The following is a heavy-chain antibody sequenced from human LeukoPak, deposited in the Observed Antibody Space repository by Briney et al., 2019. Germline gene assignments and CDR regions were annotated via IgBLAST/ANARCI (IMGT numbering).Heavy chain of an antibody. J-gene: IGHJ4*02. D-gene: IGHD3-22*01. CDR1: GGSVSSYY. CDR3: ARSPNYYDSSGYYFVDY. Sequence: SETLSLTCTVSGGSVSSYYWSWIRQPPGKGLEWIGYIYYSGSTNYNPSLKSRVTISVDTSKNQFSLKLSSVTAADTAVYYCARSPNYYDSSGYYFVDYWGQGTLVTVSS. V-gene: IGHV4-59*02. CDR2: IYYSGST.